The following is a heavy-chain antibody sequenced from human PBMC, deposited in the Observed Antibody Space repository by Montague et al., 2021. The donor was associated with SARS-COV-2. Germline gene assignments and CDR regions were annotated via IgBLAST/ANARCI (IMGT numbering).Heavy chain of an antibody. CDR3: ARRSRVVTAIWALRTSLSSWFDP. V-gene: IGHV4-34*01. D-gene: IGHD2-21*02. CDR1: GGSFSGYY. CDR2: INHSGST. J-gene: IGHJ5*02. Sequence: SETLSLTCAVSGGSFSGYYWSWIRKPPGKGLEWIGEINHSGSTNYNPSLKSRVPISVDTYKDQFSLKLSSVTAADTAVYYCARRSRVVTAIWALRTSLSSWFDPWGQGTLVTVSS.